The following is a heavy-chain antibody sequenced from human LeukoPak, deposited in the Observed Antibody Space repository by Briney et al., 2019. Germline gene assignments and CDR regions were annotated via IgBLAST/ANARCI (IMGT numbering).Heavy chain of an antibody. CDR1: GGSFSSYY. CDR2: IYTSGST. V-gene: IGHV4-4*07. Sequence: PSETLSLTCAVYGGSFSSYYWSWIRQPAGKGLEWIGRIYTSGSTNYNPSLKSRVTMSVDTSKNQFSLKLSSVTAADTAVYYCARDTYYYDSSGYVYDAFDIWGQGTMVTVSS. CDR3: ARDTYYYDSSGYVYDAFDI. J-gene: IGHJ3*02. D-gene: IGHD3-22*01.